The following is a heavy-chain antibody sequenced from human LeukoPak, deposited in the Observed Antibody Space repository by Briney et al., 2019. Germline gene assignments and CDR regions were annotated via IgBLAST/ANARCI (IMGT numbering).Heavy chain of an antibody. CDR1: GYTLTELS. CDR3: ATHQGVVPSDMGYFDY. CDR2: FDPEDGET. D-gene: IGHD2-2*01. Sequence: ASVKVSCKVSGYTLTELSMHWVRQAPGQGLESMGGFDPEDGETIYAQKFQGRVTMTEDTSTDTAYMELSSLRSEDTAVYYCATHQGVVPSDMGYFDYWGQGTLATVSS. J-gene: IGHJ4*02. V-gene: IGHV1-24*01.